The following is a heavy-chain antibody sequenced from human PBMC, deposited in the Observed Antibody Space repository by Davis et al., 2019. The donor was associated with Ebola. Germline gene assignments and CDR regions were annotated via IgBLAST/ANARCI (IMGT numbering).Heavy chain of an antibody. Sequence: GGSLRLSCETSGFIFRNYVMSWVRQAPGKGLEWVSVIYTGGRTYYTDSVKGRFTISRDNSKNTIYLQMNSLRAGDTAVYYCARHYVYDYYMGLDVWGQGTTVTVSS. D-gene: IGHD3-10*02. V-gene: IGHV3-66*04. CDR3: ARHYVYDYYMGLDV. J-gene: IGHJ6*02. CDR2: IYTGGRT. CDR1: GFIFRNYV.